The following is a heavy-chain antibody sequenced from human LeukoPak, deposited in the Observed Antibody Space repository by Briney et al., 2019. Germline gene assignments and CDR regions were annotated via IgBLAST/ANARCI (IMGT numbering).Heavy chain of an antibody. CDR3: ARGFPIGY. J-gene: IGHJ4*02. CDR2: INHSGST. CDR1: GGSFSGYY. Sequence: NPSETLSLTCAVYGGSFSGYYWSWIRQPPGKGLEWIGEINHSGSTNYNPSLKSRVTISVDTSKNQFSLKLSSVTAADTAVYYCARGFPIGYWGQGTLVTVSS. V-gene: IGHV4-34*01.